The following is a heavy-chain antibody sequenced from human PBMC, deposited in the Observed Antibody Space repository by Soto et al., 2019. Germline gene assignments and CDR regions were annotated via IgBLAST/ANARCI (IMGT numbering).Heavy chain of an antibody. CDR1: GGTFSSYT. Sequence: QVQLVQSGAEVKKPGSSVRVSCKASGGTFSSYTISWVRQAPGQGLEWMGRIIPILGIANYAQKFQGRVTITADKSTSTAYMELSSLRSEDTAVYYCARALSYGDYVGWGQGTLVTVSS. J-gene: IGHJ4*02. D-gene: IGHD4-17*01. CDR3: ARALSYGDYVG. CDR2: IIPILGIA. V-gene: IGHV1-69*02.